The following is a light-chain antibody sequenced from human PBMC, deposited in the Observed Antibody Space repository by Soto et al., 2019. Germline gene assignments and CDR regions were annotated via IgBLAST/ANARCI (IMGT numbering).Light chain of an antibody. CDR3: TSYTSSSTPVL. Sequence: QSFLAHPASWSGSPGQSITISCTGTSSDVGGYNYVSWYQHHPGKAPKLMIYEVSNRPSGVSNRFSGSKSGNTASLTISGLQAEDEADYYCTSYTSSSTPVLFGGGTQLTVL. CDR1: SSDVGGYNY. CDR2: EVS. V-gene: IGLV2-14*01. J-gene: IGLJ2*01.